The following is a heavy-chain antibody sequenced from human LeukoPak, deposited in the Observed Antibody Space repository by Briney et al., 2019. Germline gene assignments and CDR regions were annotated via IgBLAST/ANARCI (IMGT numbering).Heavy chain of an antibody. V-gene: IGHV3-30-3*01. D-gene: IGHD3-22*01. J-gene: IGHJ6*02. CDR3: ARDRADSSGYYGYYYYGMDV. CDR2: ISYDGSNK. CDR1: GFTFSSYA. Sequence: GSLRLSCAASGFTFSSYAMHWVRQAPGKGLEWVAVISYDGSNKYYADSVKGRFTISRDNSKNTLYLQMNSLRAEDTAVYYCARDRADSSGYYGYYYYGMDVWGQGTTVTVSS.